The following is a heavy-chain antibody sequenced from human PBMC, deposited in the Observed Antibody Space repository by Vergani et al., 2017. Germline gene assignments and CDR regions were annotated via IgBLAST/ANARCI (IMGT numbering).Heavy chain of an antibody. Sequence: QVQLQESGPGLVKPSQTLSLTCTVSGGSISSGSYYWSWIRQPPGKGLEWIGYIYYSGSTNYNPSLKSRVTISVDTSKNQFSLKLSSVTAADTAVYYCARARVVPAAIDYWGQGTLVTVSS. J-gene: IGHJ4*02. D-gene: IGHD2-2*01. CDR1: GGSISSGSYY. CDR2: IYYSGST. V-gene: IGHV4-61*01. CDR3: ARARVVPAAIDY.